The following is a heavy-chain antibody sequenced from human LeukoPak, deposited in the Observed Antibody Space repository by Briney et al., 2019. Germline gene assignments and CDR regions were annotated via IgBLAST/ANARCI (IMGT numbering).Heavy chain of an antibody. D-gene: IGHD2-15*01. J-gene: IGHJ4*02. CDR2: ISTYNGNT. V-gene: IGHV1-18*04. CDR1: GYTFTSYG. Sequence: ASVKVSCKASGYTFTSYGTRWVRQAPRQGLEWMGWISTYNGNTNYAQKLKGRVTMTTDTSTSTAYMELRSLRSDDTAVYYCARYCSGGSCLGDYWGQGTLVTVSS. CDR3: ARYCSGGSCLGDY.